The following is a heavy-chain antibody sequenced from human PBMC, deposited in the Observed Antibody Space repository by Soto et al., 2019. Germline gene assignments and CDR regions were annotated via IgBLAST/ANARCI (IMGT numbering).Heavy chain of an antibody. Sequence: QVQLQESGPGLVKPPQTLSLTCSVSGGSISSGNYYWSWLRQSPGKGLEWIGYMYYRAIPYYNPSLKSRVTISVDASKNQFSLNMTSVTAADTAVYYCARGTAILFYYFDYWGQGSLVTVSS. CDR3: ARGTAILFYYFDY. V-gene: IGHV4-30-4*01. CDR2: MYYRAIP. J-gene: IGHJ4*02. CDR1: GGSISSGNYY. D-gene: IGHD5-18*01.